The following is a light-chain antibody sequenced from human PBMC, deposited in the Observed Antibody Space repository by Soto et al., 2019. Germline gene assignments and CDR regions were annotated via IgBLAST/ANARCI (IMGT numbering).Light chain of an antibody. CDR1: SSNIGSNT. Sequence: QSVLTQPPSASGTPGQRVTISCSGSSSNIGSNTVNWYQQLPGTAPKLLIYGDNNRPSGVPERFSGSKSGTSASLAITGLQAADEAEYFCQSYDSRPIFGGGTKVTVL. V-gene: IGLV1-44*01. CDR2: GDN. CDR3: QSYDSRPI. J-gene: IGLJ2*01.